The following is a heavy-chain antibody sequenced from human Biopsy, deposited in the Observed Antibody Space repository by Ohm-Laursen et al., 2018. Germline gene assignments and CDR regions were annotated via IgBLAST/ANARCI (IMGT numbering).Heavy chain of an antibody. J-gene: IGHJ6*02. CDR2: ITGSSSTI. V-gene: IGHV3-48*03. Sequence: SLRLSCTASGFTFNSHEMNWVRQAPGKELEWISYITGSSSTIYYADSVKGRFTISRDNAKNSLYLQMNSLRAKDTAVYYCTRLAYYYYYGMDVWGQGTTVTVSS. D-gene: IGHD2-21*01. CDR3: TRLAYYYYYGMDV. CDR1: GFTFNSHE.